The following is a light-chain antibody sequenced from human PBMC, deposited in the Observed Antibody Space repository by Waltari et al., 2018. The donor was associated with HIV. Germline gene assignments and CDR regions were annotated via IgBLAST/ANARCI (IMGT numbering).Light chain of an antibody. V-gene: IGLV2-11*01. Sequence: QSALTQPRSVSGSPGQSVTISCTGTSSDVGGYNYVSWYQQHPGKAPKLIVYDVYKRPSGVPDRFSGSKSANTASLTISGLQAEDEADYYCCSYAGSYNWVFGGGTKLTVL. CDR1: SSDVGGYNY. CDR3: CSYAGSYNWV. J-gene: IGLJ3*02. CDR2: DVY.